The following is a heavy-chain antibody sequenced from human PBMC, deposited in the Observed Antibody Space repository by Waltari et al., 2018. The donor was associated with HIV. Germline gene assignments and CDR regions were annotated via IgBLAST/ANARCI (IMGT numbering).Heavy chain of an antibody. V-gene: IGHV3-30*18. CDR2: ISYDATTQ. CDR1: GISFFNSYG. J-gene: IGHJ4*02. D-gene: IGHD3-22*01. CDR3: AKDRRQGYYYDNSGERPFDS. Sequence: QVQLVESGGGVVQPGRSLRLSCAASGISFFNSYGMHWVRQAPGKGLGWVAIISYDATTQYYADSVKGRFTISRDNSKNTLYLQMNSLRGEDTAIYYCAKDRRQGYYYDNSGERPFDSWGQGTLVTVSS.